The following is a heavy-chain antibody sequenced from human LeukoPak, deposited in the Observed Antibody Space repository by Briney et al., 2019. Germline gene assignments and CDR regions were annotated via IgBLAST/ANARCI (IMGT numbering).Heavy chain of an antibody. CDR2: IRSKAYGGTT. D-gene: IGHD2-15*01. V-gene: IGHV3-49*05. CDR3: TRYCSGGSCYSFDY. CDR1: GFTFGDYA. Sequence: KTGGSLRLSCTASGFTFGDYAMSWFRQAPGKGLEWVGFIRSKAYGGTTEYAASVKGRFIISRDDSKSIAYLQMNSLKTEDTAVYYCTRYCSGGSCYSFDYWGQGTLVTVSS. J-gene: IGHJ4*02.